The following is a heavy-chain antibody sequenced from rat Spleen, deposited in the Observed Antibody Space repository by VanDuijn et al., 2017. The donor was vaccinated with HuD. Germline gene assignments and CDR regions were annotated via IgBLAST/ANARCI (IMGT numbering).Heavy chain of an antibody. Sequence: QVQLKESGPGLVQPSQTLSLTCTVSGFSLSSYGVIWVRQPPGKGLEWMGVIWTGGSTSYNSLLKSRLRISRDISKSQVFLKMNSLRTDDTAAYYCARDGRGDFGYWGQGTLVTVSS. CDR3: ARDGRGDFGY. J-gene: IGHJ3*01. D-gene: IGHD1-4*01. CDR1: GFSLSSYG. V-gene: IGHV2-30*01. CDR2: IWTGGST.